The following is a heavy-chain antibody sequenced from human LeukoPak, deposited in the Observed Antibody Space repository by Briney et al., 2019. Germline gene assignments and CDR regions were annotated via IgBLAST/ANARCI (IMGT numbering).Heavy chain of an antibody. CDR1: GGSISSSSYY. D-gene: IGHD6-13*01. Sequence: SETLSLTCTVSGGSISSSSYYWGWIRQPPGKGLEWIGSIYYSGSTYYNPSLKGRVTMSVDTSKNQFSLKLSSVTAADTAVYYCASARIAAAGMQSDYWGQGTLVTVSS. V-gene: IGHV4-39*07. J-gene: IGHJ4*02. CDR2: IYYSGST. CDR3: ASARIAAAGMQSDY.